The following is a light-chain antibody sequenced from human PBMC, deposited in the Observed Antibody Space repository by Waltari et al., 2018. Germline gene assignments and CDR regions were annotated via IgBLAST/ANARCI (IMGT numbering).Light chain of an antibody. CDR2: AVS. J-gene: IGLJ2*01. V-gene: IGLV2-11*01. CDR3: CSYAASYVV. CDR1: TSDVGGFTY. Sequence: QSALTQPPSVSGSPGQSVTLSCTGATSDVGGFTYVSLYPQHPGKAHKLMIYAVSRRTSGVPDRVSGSKSGYTASLTISGLQAEDEPDYYCCSYAASYVVFGGGTKLTVL.